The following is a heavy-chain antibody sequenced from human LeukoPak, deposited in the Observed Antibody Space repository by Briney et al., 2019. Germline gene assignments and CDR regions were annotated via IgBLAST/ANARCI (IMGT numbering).Heavy chain of an antibody. CDR2: ISSSSSYI. V-gene: IGHV3-21*01. CDR3: ARDHSGYYDSRGYQGPGASDI. CDR1: GFTFSSYS. J-gene: IGHJ3*02. D-gene: IGHD3-22*01. Sequence: GGSLRLSCAASGFTFSSYSMNWVRQAPGKGLEWVSSISSSSSYIYYADSVKGRFTISRDNAKNSLYLQMNSLRAEDTAVYYCARDHSGYYDSRGYQGPGASDIWGQGTMVTVSS.